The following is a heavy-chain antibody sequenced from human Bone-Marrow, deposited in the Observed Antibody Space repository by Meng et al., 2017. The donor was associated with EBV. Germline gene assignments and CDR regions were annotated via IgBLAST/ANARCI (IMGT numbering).Heavy chain of an antibody. CDR1: GGSISSRGSY. Sequence: QVQLQESGPGLVKPSQTLSLTCAVSGGSISSRGSYWSWIRQRPGKGLEWIGYFYHRGSTFYNPSLKSRLTISVDTSNNQFSLKLTSFTAADTAIYYCARGGDGSGSIDFWGQGTRVTVSS. D-gene: IGHD3-10*01. CDR2: FYHRGST. J-gene: IGHJ4*02. V-gene: IGHV4-30-4*01. CDR3: ARGGDGSGSIDF.